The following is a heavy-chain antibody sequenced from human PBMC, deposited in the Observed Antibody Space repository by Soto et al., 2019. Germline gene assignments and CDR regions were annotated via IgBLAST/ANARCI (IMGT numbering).Heavy chain of an antibody. CDR1: GDSISSDGYH. J-gene: IGHJ4*02. CDR3: ARAPVGMDSINFFDH. Sequence: ASETLSLTCTVSGDSISSDGYHWSWIRQSPGKGLEWIGYIYNGGRTFYRPSLESRINLSLDATKNSYSLRLPSVTAADTAVYYCARAPVGMDSINFFDHWGQGILVTVSS. CDR2: IYNGGRT. V-gene: IGHV4-30-4*01. D-gene: IGHD2-15*01.